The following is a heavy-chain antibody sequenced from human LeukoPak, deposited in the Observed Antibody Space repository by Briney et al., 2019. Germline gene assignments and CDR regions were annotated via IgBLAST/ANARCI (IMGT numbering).Heavy chain of an antibody. V-gene: IGHV3-30-3*01. Sequence: GGSLRLSCAASGFTFSSYAMHWVRQAPGKGLEWVAVISYDGSNKYYADSVKGRFTISRDNSKNTLYLQVNSLRAEDTAVYYCARDSSGSYQSDAFDIWGQGTMVTVSS. CDR1: GFTFSSYA. D-gene: IGHD1-26*01. CDR3: ARDSSGSYQSDAFDI. J-gene: IGHJ3*02. CDR2: ISYDGSNK.